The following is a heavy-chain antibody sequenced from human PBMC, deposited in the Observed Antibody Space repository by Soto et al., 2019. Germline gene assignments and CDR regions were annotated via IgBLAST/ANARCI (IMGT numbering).Heavy chain of an antibody. Sequence: GGALRLSCVVSGFTLSNYGMHWVRQPPGKGLEGVALISDDGDKRYYADSVRGLLIISRDNSKDTLYLQMNSLGPDDTAVYFCAKARVRIVGANSFDYWGQGTPVTVSS. CDR1: GFTLSNYG. J-gene: IGHJ4*02. CDR3: AKARVRIVGANSFDY. V-gene: IGHV3-30*18. D-gene: IGHD1-26*01. CDR2: ISDDGDKR.